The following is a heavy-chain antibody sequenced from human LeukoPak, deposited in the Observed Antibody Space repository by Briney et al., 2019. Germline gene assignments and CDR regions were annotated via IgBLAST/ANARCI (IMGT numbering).Heavy chain of an antibody. CDR2: IIPIFGTA. D-gene: IGHD3-9*01. Sequence: SVKVSCKASGGTFTSYAISWVRQAPGQGLEWMGGIIPIFGTANYAQKFLGRVTITADKSTSTAYMELSSLRSENTAVYYCARTNRYLDWLLFFDYWGQGTLVTVSS. CDR3: ARTNRYLDWLLFFDY. J-gene: IGHJ4*02. CDR1: GGTFTSYA. V-gene: IGHV1-69*06.